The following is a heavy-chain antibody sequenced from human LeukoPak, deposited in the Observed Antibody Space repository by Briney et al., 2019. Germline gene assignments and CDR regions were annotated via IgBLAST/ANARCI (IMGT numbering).Heavy chain of an antibody. CDR3: AKGPGGYSYGHFDY. D-gene: IGHD5-18*01. CDR2: ITWNSGSI. V-gene: IGHV3-9*01. CDR1: GFTFDDYV. J-gene: IGHJ4*02. Sequence: PGGSLRLSCAASGFTFDDYVMHWVRQAPGRGLEWVSGITWNSGSINYADSVKGRLTISRDNAKNSLYLQMNSLRAEDTAFYYCAKGPGGYSYGHFDYWGQGTLVTVSS.